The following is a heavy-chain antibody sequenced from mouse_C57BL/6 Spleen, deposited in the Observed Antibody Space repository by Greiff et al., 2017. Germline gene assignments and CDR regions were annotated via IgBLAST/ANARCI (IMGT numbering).Heavy chain of an antibody. Sequence: LVESGAELVRPGASVTLSCKASGYTFTDYEMHWVKQTPVHGLEWIGAIDPETGGTAYNQKFKGKAILTADKSSSTAYMELRSLTSEDSAVYYCTRGGMDYWGQGTSVTVSS. J-gene: IGHJ4*01. CDR1: GYTFTDYE. V-gene: IGHV1-15*01. CDR3: TRGGMDY. CDR2: IDPETGGT.